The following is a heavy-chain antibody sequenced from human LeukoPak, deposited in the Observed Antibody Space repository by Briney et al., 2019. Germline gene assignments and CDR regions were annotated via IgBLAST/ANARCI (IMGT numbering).Heavy chain of an antibody. CDR2: IDGDGRIT. J-gene: IGHJ5*02. V-gene: IGHV3-74*01. D-gene: IGHD1-1*01. Sequence: GGSLRLSCAASGFTFSSYWMHWVRQAPGQGLVWVSHIDGDGRITNYGDSVKGRFTISRDNAKNILYLQMNSLRAEDTAVYYCARDSPRTGPWGQGILVTVSS. CDR3: ARDSPRTGP. CDR1: GFTFSSYW.